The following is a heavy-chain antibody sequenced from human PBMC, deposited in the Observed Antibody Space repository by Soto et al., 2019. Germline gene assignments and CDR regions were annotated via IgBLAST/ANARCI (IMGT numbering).Heavy chain of an antibody. Sequence: PSETLSLTCTVSGGSISSSSYYRGLIRQPPGKGLEWIGSIYYSGSTYYNPSLKSRVTISVDTSKNQFSLKLSSVTAADTAVYYCARRGWRAAAVWGQGTLVTVSS. CDR2: IYYSGST. CDR3: ARRGWRAAAV. D-gene: IGHD6-13*01. V-gene: IGHV4-39*01. J-gene: IGHJ4*02. CDR1: GGSISSSSYY.